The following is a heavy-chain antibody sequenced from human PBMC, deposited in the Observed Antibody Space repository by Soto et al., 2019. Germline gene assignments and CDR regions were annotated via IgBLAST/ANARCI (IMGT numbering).Heavy chain of an antibody. CDR3: ARADYEILTGSYAMDV. D-gene: IGHD3-9*01. J-gene: IGHJ6*02. V-gene: IGHV4-4*07. CDR1: DDFISSYY. CDR2: VSTNGAT. Sequence: SETLSLTCTVSDDFISSYYWNWIRQPAGKGLEWIGRVSTNGATNYNPTLESRVTMSVDTSKNQFSLKLTPVTAADTAVYFCARADYEILTGSYAMDVWGQGTTVTVSS.